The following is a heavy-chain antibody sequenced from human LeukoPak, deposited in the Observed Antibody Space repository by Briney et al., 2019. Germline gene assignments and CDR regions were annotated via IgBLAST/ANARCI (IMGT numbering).Heavy chain of an antibody. Sequence: GASVKVSCKASGHTFTGYYIHWVRQAPGQGLEWMGRIIPILGIANYAQKFQGRVTITADKSTSTAYMELSSLRSEDTAVYYCARLSHGDSDYWGQGTLVTVSS. D-gene: IGHD2-21*01. CDR1: GHTFTGYY. CDR3: ARLSHGDSDY. V-gene: IGHV1-69*02. J-gene: IGHJ4*02. CDR2: IIPILGIA.